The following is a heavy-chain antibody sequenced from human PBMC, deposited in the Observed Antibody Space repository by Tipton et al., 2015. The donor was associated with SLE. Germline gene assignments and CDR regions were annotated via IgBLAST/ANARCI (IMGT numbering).Heavy chain of an antibody. J-gene: IGHJ4*02. Sequence: LRLSCAASGFTFSNYAMHWVRQPPGKGLEWVGTVYYTGNTFYNPSLKSRVTISVDTSKNQFSLNLSSVTAADTAVYYCARDEYRYDTTGYHLLGHFDFWGQGTLVTVSS. CDR3: ARDEYRYDTTGYHLLGHFDF. D-gene: IGHD3-22*01. CDR2: VYYTGNT. V-gene: IGHV4-39*07. CDR1: GFTFSNYA.